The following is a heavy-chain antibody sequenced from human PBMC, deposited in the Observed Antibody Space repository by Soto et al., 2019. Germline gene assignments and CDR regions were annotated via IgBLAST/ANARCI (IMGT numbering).Heavy chain of an antibody. CDR1: GFTFSSYA. Sequence: PGGSLRLSCAASGFTFSSYAMHWVRQAPGKGLEWVAVISYDGSNKYYADSVKGRFTISRDDSKNTLYLQMNSLRAEDTAVYYCARIESSSSAVGYFDYWGQGTLVTVSS. D-gene: IGHD6-6*01. J-gene: IGHJ4*02. V-gene: IGHV3-30-3*01. CDR2: ISYDGSNK. CDR3: ARIESSSSAVGYFDY.